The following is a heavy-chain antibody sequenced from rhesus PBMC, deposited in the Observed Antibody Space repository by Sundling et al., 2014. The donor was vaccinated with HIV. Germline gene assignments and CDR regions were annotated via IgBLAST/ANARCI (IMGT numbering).Heavy chain of an antibody. D-gene: IGHD5-42*01. Sequence: QVQLQESGPGLVKPSETLSLTCAASGGSISSYYWSWIRQPPGKGLEWIGHIHVNDGTTRYNPSLKSRVTLSVDTSKNQLSLKLSSVTAADTAVYYCARERGSRVDFWGQGVLVTVSS. CDR3: ARERGSRVDF. CDR2: IHVNDGTT. V-gene: IGHV4-147*01. J-gene: IGHJ4*01. CDR1: GGSISSYY.